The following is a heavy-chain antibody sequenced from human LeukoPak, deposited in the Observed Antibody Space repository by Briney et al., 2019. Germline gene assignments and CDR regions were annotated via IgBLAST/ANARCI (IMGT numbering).Heavy chain of an antibody. CDR3: ARVRFLEWLPDAFDI. V-gene: IGHV4-59*01. CDR2: IYYSGST. CDR1: GGSISSYY. D-gene: IGHD3-3*01. Sequence: SETLSLTCTVSGGSISSYYWSWIRQPPGKGLEWIGYIYYSGSTNYNPSLESRVTISVDTSKNQFSLKPSSVTAADTAVYYCARVRFLEWLPDAFDIWGQGTMVTVSS. J-gene: IGHJ3*02.